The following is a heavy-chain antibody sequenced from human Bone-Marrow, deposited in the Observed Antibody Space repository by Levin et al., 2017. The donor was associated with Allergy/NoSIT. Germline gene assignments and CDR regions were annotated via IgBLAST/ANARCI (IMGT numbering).Heavy chain of an antibody. CDR3: ARVWIQLWSYFDY. V-gene: IGHV3-11*01. J-gene: IGHJ4*02. CDR1: GFTFSDYY. D-gene: IGHD5-18*01. Sequence: GESLKISCAASGFTFSDYYMSWIRQAPGKGLEWVSYISSSGSTIYYADSVKGRFTISRDNAKNSLYLQMNSLRAEDTAVYYCARVWIQLWSYFDYWGQGTLVTVSS. CDR2: ISSSGSTI.